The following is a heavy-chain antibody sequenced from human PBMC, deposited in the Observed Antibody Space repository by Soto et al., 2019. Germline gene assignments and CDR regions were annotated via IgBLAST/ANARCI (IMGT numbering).Heavy chain of an antibody. V-gene: IGHV4-34*01. J-gene: IGHJ5*02. Sequence: PSETLSLTCAVYGESFTAYYWSWIRQPPGKGLEWIGEIDHTGSTSYNSALKTRVSILEDASKNQFSLKLSSVTAADTAVYYCVRARGGDSGDYASLFDRWGQGNLVTVSS. CDR2: IDHTGST. D-gene: IGHD4-17*01. CDR1: GESFTAYY. CDR3: VRARGGDSGDYASLFDR.